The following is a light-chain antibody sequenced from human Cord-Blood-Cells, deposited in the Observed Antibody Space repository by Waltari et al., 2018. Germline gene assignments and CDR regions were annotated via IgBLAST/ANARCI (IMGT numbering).Light chain of an antibody. CDR2: AAS. Sequence: DIQMTQSPSSLSASVGDRVTITCRASQSISSYLNWYQQKPGKAPKLQIYAASSLQRGVPSRFSGSGSGTDFTLTISSLQPEDFATYYCQQSYSTVLTFGGGTKVEIK. CDR1: QSISSY. J-gene: IGKJ4*01. CDR3: QQSYSTVLT. V-gene: IGKV1-39*01.